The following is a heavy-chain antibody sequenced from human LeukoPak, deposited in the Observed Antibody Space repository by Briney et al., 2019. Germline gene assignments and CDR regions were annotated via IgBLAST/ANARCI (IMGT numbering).Heavy chain of an antibody. V-gene: IGHV1-8*01. CDR3: ARGPLSKRNWFDP. Sequence: ASVKVSCKASGYTFTSYDINWVRQATGQGLEWMGWMNPNSGNTGYAQKFQGRVTMTRNTSISTAYMELRSLRSEDTAVYYCARGPLSKRNWFDPWGQGTLVTVSS. CDR1: GYTFTSYD. D-gene: IGHD2/OR15-2a*01. CDR2: MNPNSGNT. J-gene: IGHJ5*02.